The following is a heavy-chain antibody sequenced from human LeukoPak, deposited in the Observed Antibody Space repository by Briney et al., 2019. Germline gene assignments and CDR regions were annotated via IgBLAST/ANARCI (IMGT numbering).Heavy chain of an antibody. J-gene: IGHJ4*02. CDR2: IYYSGNS. Sequence: SETLSLTCTVSGGSISSSNYYWGWLPQPPGKGLVWIGSIYYSGNSYYNPSLNRRVSISVDSYKNQFSLKLSSVTAADRAVYYCAREVGATRVFDYWGQGTLVAVSS. CDR1: GGSISSSNYY. V-gene: IGHV4-39*02. CDR3: AREVGATRVFDY. D-gene: IGHD1-26*01.